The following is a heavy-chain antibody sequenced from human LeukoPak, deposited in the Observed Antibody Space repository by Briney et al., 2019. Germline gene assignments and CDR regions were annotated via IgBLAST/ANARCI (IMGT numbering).Heavy chain of an antibody. Sequence: AXSGSGGSTYYADSGKGLFTISRDNSKNTLHLQMNSLRAEDTAVYYCAKDHSGSYYTWFDPWGQGTLVTVSS. CDR3: AKDHSGSYYTWFDP. V-gene: IGHV3-23*01. CDR2: XSGSGGST. J-gene: IGHJ5*02. D-gene: IGHD1-26*01.